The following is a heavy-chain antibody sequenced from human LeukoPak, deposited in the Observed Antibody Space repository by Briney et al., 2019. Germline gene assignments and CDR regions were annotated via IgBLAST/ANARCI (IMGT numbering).Heavy chain of an antibody. CDR2: ISGSGGST. D-gene: IGHD6-6*01. J-gene: IGHJ4*02. Sequence: GGSLRLSCAASGFTFSSCAMSWVRQAPGKGLEWVSTISGSGGSTYYADSVKGRFTISRDNSKNTLFLQMNSLRAEDTAVYYCAKGTYSSSPRDYWGQGTLVTVPS. CDR1: GFTFSSCA. V-gene: IGHV3-23*01. CDR3: AKGTYSSSPRDY.